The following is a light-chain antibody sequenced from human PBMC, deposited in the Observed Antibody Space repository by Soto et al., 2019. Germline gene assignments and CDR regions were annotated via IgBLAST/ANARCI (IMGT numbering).Light chain of an antibody. CDR3: QQSYSTSIT. Sequence: DIQMTQSPSSLSASVGDRVTITCRASQSISSYLNWYQQKPGKAPKLLIYAASSLQSGFPSRFSGSGSGTDFTLTISSLQPEDFATYYCQQSYSTSITFCQGTRLQIK. CDR1: QSISSY. J-gene: IGKJ5*01. CDR2: AAS. V-gene: IGKV1-39*01.